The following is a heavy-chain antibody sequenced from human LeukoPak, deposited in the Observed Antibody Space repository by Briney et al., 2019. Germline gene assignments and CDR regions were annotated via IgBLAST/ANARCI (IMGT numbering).Heavy chain of an antibody. D-gene: IGHD1-1*01. Sequence: SVKVSCKASGGTFSSYAISWARQAPGQGLEWMGGIIPIFGTATYAQKFQGRVTITADKSTSTAYMELSSLRSEDTAVYYCARTAGYRDYYYYMDVWGKGTTVTISS. CDR3: ARTAGYRDYYYYMDV. J-gene: IGHJ6*03. V-gene: IGHV1-69*06. CDR2: IIPIFGTA. CDR1: GGTFSSYA.